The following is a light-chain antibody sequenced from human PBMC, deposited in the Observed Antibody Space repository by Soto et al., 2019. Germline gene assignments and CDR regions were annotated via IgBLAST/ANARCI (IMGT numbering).Light chain of an antibody. J-gene: IGLJ2*01. V-gene: IGLV2-14*01. CDR3: SSYTSSSTLL. Sequence: QSVLAQPASVSGSPGQSITISCTGTSSDVGGYDYVSWYQQYPGKAPKLMIYEVTYRPSGVSNRFSGSKSGNTASLTISGLQTEDEADYYCSSYTSSSTLLFGGGTKVTVL. CDR1: SSDVGGYDY. CDR2: EVT.